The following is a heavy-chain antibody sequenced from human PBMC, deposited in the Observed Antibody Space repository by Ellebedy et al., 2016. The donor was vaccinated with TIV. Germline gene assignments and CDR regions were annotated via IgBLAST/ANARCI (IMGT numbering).Heavy chain of an antibody. D-gene: IGHD3-22*01. J-gene: IGHJ5*02. V-gene: IGHV3-49*03. CDR3: TRPDSSGYPNWFDP. CDR2: IRSKAYGGTT. CDR1: GFTFGDYA. Sequence: GGSLRLXXTASGFTFGDYAMSWFRQAPGKGLEWVGFIRSKAYGGTTEYAASVKGRFTISRDDSKSIAYLQMNSLKTEDTAVYYCTRPDSSGYPNWFDPWGQGTLVTVSS.